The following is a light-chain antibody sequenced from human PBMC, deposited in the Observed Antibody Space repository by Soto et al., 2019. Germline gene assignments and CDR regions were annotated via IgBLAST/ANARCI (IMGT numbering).Light chain of an antibody. CDR1: QTINRW. CDR2: KAS. CDR3: QHWS. Sequence: DIQMTQSPSTLSASVGDRVTITCRASQTINRWLAWYQQKPGEVPKLLIYKASVLESGVPSRFSGSGSGTEFTLTISRLQPEDVATYYRQHWSFGQGTKVEI. J-gene: IGKJ1*01. V-gene: IGKV1-5*03.